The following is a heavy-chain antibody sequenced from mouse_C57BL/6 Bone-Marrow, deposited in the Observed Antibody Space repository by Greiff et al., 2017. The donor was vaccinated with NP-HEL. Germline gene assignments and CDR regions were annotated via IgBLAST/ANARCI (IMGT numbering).Heavy chain of an antibody. CDR1: GYTFTSYW. Sequence: QVQLQQPGAELVKPGASVQMSCKASGYTFTSYWITWVKQRPGQGLEWIGDIYPGSGSTNYNEKFKSKATLTVDTSSSTAYMQLSSLTSEDSAVYYCARVYYGNFAMDYWGQGTSVTVSS. J-gene: IGHJ4*01. V-gene: IGHV1-55*01. D-gene: IGHD2-1*01. CDR2: IYPGSGST. CDR3: ARVYYGNFAMDY.